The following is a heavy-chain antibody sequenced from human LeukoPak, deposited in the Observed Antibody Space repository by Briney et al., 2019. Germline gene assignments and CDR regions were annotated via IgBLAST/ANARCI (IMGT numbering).Heavy chain of an antibody. CDR1: GESFSAYF. J-gene: IGHJ4*03. Sequence: PSETLSLTCAVHGESFSAYFWSWIRQVPGKGLEWIGEIDHRGSSNYNPPLKSGATISVDTSKNHFSLSLTSVTASDTAVYYCATXSSTLAAARCXDDWGQGTVVTVSS. CDR2: IDHRGSS. V-gene: IGHV4-34*01. D-gene: IGHD6-6*01. CDR3: ATXSSTLAAARCXDD.